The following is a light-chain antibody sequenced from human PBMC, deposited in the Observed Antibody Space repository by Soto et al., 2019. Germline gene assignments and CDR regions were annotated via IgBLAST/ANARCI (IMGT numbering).Light chain of an antibody. Sequence: EIVLTQSPGALSLSPGQRATLSCRAGQSVSSNSLAWYQQKPGQAPRLLIYGASNRAIGISDRFSGSRSGTDFTLTISRLEPEDSAVYYCHQYGDSPFPFGPGTKVEI. V-gene: IGKV3-20*01. J-gene: IGKJ3*01. CDR3: HQYGDSPFP. CDR2: GAS. CDR1: QSVSSNS.